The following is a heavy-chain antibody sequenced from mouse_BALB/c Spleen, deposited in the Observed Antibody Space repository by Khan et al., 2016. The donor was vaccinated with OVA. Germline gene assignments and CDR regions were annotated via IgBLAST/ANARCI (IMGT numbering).Heavy chain of an antibody. Sequence: VQLKQSGAELVKPGASVKLSCTASGFNIKDTYMHWVKQRPEQGLEWIGRIDPANGNTKYAPKFKGMAPITADTSSNTADLQLSSLTSEDTAGYDCARDYWDVFAYGGQGTLVTVSA. V-gene: IGHV14-3*02. D-gene: IGHD4-1*01. CDR3: ARDYWDVFAY. CDR1: GFNIKDTY. J-gene: IGHJ3*01. CDR2: IDPANGNT.